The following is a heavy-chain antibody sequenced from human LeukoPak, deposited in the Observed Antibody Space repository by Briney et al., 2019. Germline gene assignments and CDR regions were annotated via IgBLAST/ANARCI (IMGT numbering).Heavy chain of an antibody. J-gene: IGHJ6*02. CDR3: ARGLYSYDILTGSHYYYYYGMDV. CDR1: GGTFSSYA. D-gene: IGHD3-9*01. CDR2: IIPIFGTA. Sequence: GASVKVSCKASGGTFSSYAISWVRQAPGQGLEWMGGIIPIFGTANYAQKFQGRVTITTDESTSTAYMELSSLRSEDTAVYYCARGLYSYDILTGSHYYYYYGMDVWGQGTTVTVSS. V-gene: IGHV1-69*05.